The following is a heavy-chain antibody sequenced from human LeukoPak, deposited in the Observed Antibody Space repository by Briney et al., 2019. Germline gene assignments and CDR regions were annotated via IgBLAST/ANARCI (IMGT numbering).Heavy chain of an antibody. CDR3: ARANFLYCSSSTCLFDY. D-gene: IGHD2-2*01. V-gene: IGHV1-2*02. J-gene: IGHJ4*02. Sequence: ASVKVSCKASGYIFTDYYMHWVRQAPGQGFDWVGWINPNDGDTNYAQKFQGRVTMTRDTSISTAHMEVSRLRSDDTAVYYCARANFLYCSSSTCLFDYWGQGTLVTVSS. CDR2: INPNDGDT. CDR1: GYIFTDYY.